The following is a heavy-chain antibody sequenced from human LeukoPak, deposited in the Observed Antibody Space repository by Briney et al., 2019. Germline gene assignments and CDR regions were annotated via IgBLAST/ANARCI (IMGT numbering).Heavy chain of an antibody. CDR3: ARGKSADYDFWSGYYYFDY. D-gene: IGHD3-3*01. CDR1: GGSFSGYY. CDR2: INHSGST. V-gene: IGHV4-34*01. J-gene: IGHJ4*02. Sequence: SEILSLTCAVYGGSFSGYYWSWIRQPPGKGLEWIGEINHSGSTNYNPSLKSRVTISVDTSKNQFSLKLSSVTAADTAVYYCARGKSADYDFWSGYYYFDYWGQGTLVTVSS.